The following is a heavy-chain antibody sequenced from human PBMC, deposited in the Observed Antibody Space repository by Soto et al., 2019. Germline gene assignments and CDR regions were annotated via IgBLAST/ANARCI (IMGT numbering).Heavy chain of an antibody. CDR2: IYYSGST. CDR3: ARGNVVVPAAMKRRGLRYYGMDV. D-gene: IGHD2-2*01. J-gene: IGHJ6*02. CDR1: GGSISSSSYY. V-gene: IGHV4-39*01. Sequence: SETLSLTCTVSGGSISSSSYYWGWIRQPPGKGLEWIGSIYYSGSTYYNPSLKSRVTISVDTSKNQFSLKLSSVTAADTAVYYCARGNVVVPAAMKRRGLRYYGMDVWGQGTTVTVSS.